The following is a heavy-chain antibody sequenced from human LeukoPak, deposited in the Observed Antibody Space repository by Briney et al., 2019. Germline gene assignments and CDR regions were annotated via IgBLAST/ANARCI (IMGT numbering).Heavy chain of an antibody. V-gene: IGHV3-23*01. CDR3: ARGLPDGIEVAVD. D-gene: IGHD6-13*01. CDR2: ISRSGGST. Sequence: QPGGSLRLSCAASGYTSNSYGLSWVRQAPGKGLEWVSGISRSGGSTYYADSVKGRFTISRDNTKNTLYLQMNSLRAEDTAVYYCARGLPDGIEVAVDWGQGTLVTVSS. J-gene: IGHJ4*02. CDR1: GYTSNSYG.